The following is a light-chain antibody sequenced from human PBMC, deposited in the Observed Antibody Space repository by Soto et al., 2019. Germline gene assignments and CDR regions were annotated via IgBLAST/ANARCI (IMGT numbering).Light chain of an antibody. Sequence: EIVLTQSPATLSLSPGERATLYCRASQTVSNKLAWYQHKPGQPPRLLIYDTSNRATGIPARFSGSGSGTDFTLTISSLEPEDFAVYYCHQRKSWPRTFGQGTKVDIK. V-gene: IGKV3-11*01. J-gene: IGKJ1*01. CDR3: HQRKSWPRT. CDR1: QTVSNK. CDR2: DTS.